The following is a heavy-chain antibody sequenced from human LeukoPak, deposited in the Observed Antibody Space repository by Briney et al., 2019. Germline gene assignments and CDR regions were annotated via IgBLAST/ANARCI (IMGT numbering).Heavy chain of an antibody. Sequence: GESLKISCKGSGYTFTSYWIAWVRQMPGEGLEWMGIIYPGDSDTRYSPSFQGQVTISVDKSINTAYLQWSSLKISDTAMYYCARHASGSYREYFKHWGQGTLVTVSS. CDR2: IYPGDSDT. V-gene: IGHV5-51*01. CDR3: ARHASGSYREYFKH. CDR1: GYTFTSYW. J-gene: IGHJ1*01. D-gene: IGHD3-10*01.